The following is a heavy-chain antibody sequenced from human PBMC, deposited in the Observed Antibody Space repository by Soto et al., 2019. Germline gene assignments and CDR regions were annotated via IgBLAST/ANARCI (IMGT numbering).Heavy chain of an antibody. D-gene: IGHD2-2*01. Sequence: QVQLVQSGAEVKKPGSSVKVSCKASGGTFSSYTISWVHQAPGQGLEWMGRIIPILGIANYAQKFQGRVTITADKSTSTAYMELSSLRSEDTAVYYCAREARIVVVPAAHFDPWGQGTLVTVSS. V-gene: IGHV1-69*08. CDR3: AREARIVVVPAAHFDP. J-gene: IGHJ5*02. CDR2: IIPILGIA. CDR1: GGTFSSYT.